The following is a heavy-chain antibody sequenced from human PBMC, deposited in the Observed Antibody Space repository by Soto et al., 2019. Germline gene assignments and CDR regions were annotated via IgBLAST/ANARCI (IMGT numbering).Heavy chain of an antibody. CDR3: AKDQSKYSYDLWSGYYTRYYYYYMDV. D-gene: IGHD3-3*01. V-gene: IGHV3-23*01. CDR1: GFTFSSYW. CDR2: ISGSGGST. J-gene: IGHJ6*03. Sequence: GGSLRLSCAASGFTFSSYWMHWVRQAPGKGLEWVSAISGSGGSTYYADSVKGRFTISRDNSKNTLYLQMNSLRAEDTAVYYCAKDQSKYSYDLWSGYYTRYYYYYMDVWGKGTTVTVSS.